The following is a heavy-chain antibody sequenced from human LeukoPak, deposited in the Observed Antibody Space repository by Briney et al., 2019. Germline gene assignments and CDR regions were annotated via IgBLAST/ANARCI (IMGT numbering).Heavy chain of an antibody. J-gene: IGHJ4*02. V-gene: IGHV4-59*12. CDR3: ARRQSRPKKSGWYNFDY. CDR2: IYYSGST. Sequence: SETLSLTCTVSGGSIRSYYWSWIRQPPGKGLEWIGYIYYSGSTNYNPSLKSRVTISVDTSKNQFSLKLSSVTAADTAVYYCARRQSRPKKSGWYNFDYWGQGTLVTVSS. D-gene: IGHD6-19*01. CDR1: GGSIRSYY.